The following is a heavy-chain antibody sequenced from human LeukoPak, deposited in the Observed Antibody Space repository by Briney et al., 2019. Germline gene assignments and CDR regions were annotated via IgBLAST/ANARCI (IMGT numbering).Heavy chain of an antibody. CDR1: GGSISRDY. J-gene: IGHJ6*03. CDR2: IYYTGST. Sequence: SETLSLTCTVSGGSISRDYWSWIRQPPGKGLEWIGYIYYTGSTNYNPSLKSRVTISVDTSKNQFSLKLSSVTAADTAVYYCARLPGIAARPTNYYYYMDVWGKGTTVTVSS. CDR3: ARLPGIAARPTNYYYYMDV. V-gene: IGHV4-59*12. D-gene: IGHD6-6*01.